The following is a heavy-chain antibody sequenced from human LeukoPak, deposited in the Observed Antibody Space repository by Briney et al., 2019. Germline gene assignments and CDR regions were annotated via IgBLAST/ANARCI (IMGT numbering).Heavy chain of an antibody. D-gene: IGHD6-19*01. CDR2: IKPDGSEK. CDR1: GFTFSDYW. CDR3: ARQRGSGCLDY. Sequence: GGSLRLSCAASGFTFSDYWMTWVRQAPGKGLEWVANIKPDGSEKYYVDSVKGRFTISRDNAKNSLSLQMNSLRAEDTAVYYCARQRGSGCLDYWGQGTLVTVSS. V-gene: IGHV3-7*01. J-gene: IGHJ4*02.